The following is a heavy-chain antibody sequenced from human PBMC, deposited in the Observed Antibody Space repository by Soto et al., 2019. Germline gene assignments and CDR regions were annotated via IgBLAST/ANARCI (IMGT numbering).Heavy chain of an antibody. J-gene: IGHJ4*02. CDR1: GFTFSSYA. CDR3: ASKEEMAAPEGDY. Sequence: ESGGGVVQPGRSLRLSCAASGFTFSSYAMHWVRQAPGKGLEWVAVISYDGSNKYYADSVKGRFTISRDNSKNTLYLQMNSLRAEDTAVYYCASKEEMAAPEGDYWGQGTLVTVSS. CDR2: ISYDGSNK. V-gene: IGHV3-30-3*01.